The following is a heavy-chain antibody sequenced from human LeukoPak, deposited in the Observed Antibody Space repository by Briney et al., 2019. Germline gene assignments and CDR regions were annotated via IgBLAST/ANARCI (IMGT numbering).Heavy chain of an antibody. CDR1: GGSISSGGYY. V-gene: IGHV4-30-2*03. D-gene: IGHD4-17*01. CDR2: IYYNGST. J-gene: IGHJ4*02. Sequence: PSQTLSLTCTVSGGSISSGGYYWSWIRQHPGKGLEWIGSIYYNGSTYYNPSLKSRVTISVDTSKNQFSLKLSSVTAADTAVYYCARQTPDYGDDYWGQGTLVTVSS. CDR3: ARQTPDYGDDY.